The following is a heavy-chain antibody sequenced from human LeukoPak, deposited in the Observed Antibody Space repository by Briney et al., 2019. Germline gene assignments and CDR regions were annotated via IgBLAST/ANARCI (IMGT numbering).Heavy chain of an antibody. Sequence: GGSLRLSCAASGFTFGSYWMHWVRQAPGKGLVWVSRINTDGGSTTYADSVKGRFTISRDNAKNTLYLQMNSLRAEDTAVYYCAKEERSGNFDYWGQGTLVTVSS. D-gene: IGHD3-3*01. J-gene: IGHJ4*02. CDR3: AKEERSGNFDY. CDR1: GFTFGSYW. V-gene: IGHV3-74*01. CDR2: INTDGGST.